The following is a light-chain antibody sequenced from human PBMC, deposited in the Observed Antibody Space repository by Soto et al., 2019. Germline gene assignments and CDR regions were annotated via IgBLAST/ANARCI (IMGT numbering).Light chain of an antibody. V-gene: IGKV1-39*01. CDR3: LQTYSPPLA. CDR2: DVS. CDR1: QRISAY. Sequence: DIQMTQSPSSLSASVGDRVTITCRASQRISAYLNWYQQKPGEAPKLLIFDVSVLESGVPSRFSVSGSETDFTLSITSLQPEDFATYYCLQTYSPPLAFGPGTTVDFK. J-gene: IGKJ3*01.